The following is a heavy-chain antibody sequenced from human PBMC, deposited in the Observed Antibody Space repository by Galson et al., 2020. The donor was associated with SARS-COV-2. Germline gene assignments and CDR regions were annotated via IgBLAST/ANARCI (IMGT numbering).Heavy chain of an antibody. J-gene: IGHJ6*02. CDR3: ARDRVACTSTSCYSYYYCYGVDV. Sequence: SETLSLTCTVSGGSISSGSYYWSWIRQPAGKGLEWIGRIYTSGSTNYNPSLKSRVTISVDTSKNQFSLKLNSVTAADTAVYYCARDRVACTSTSCYSYYYCYGVDVWGQGTTVTVSS. CDR2: IYTSGST. CDR1: GGSISSGSYY. D-gene: IGHD2-2*01. V-gene: IGHV4-61*02.